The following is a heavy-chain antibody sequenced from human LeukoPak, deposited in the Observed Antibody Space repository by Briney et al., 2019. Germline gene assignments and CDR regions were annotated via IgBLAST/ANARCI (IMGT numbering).Heavy chain of an antibody. CDR2: IGGRGDNT. J-gene: IGHJ3*02. V-gene: IGHV3-23*01. CDR1: GFTFSSYA. D-gene: IGHD4-23*01. CDR3: AREPSAVGAFDI. Sequence: GGSLRLSCAASGFTFSSYAMMWVRQAPGKGLEWVSAIGGRGDNTYYADSVKGRFTISRDNSKNTLYLQMNSLRAEDTAVYYCAREPSAVGAFDIWGQGTMVTVSS.